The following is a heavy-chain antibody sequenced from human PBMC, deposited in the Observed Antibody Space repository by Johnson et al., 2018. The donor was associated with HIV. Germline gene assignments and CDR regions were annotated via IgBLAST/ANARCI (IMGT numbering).Heavy chain of an antibody. CDR2: IYSGGST. Sequence: GFTVSSNYMSWVRQAPGKGLEWVSVIYSGGSTYYADSVKGRFTISRDNSKNTLYLQMNSLRAEDTAVYYCARAGSSSDDAFDIWGQGTMVTVSS. V-gene: IGHV3-66*01. CDR3: ARAGSSSDDAFDI. J-gene: IGHJ3*02. D-gene: IGHD6-6*01. CDR1: GFTVSSNY.